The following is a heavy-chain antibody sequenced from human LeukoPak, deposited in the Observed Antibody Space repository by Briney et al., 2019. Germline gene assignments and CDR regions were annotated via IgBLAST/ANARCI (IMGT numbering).Heavy chain of an antibody. Sequence: GSSVKVSCKASGGTFSSYAISWVRQAPGQGLEWMGGIIPIFGTANYAQKFQGRVTITADKSTSTAYMELSSLRSEDTAVYYCASSGVPAAYYYYGTDVWGKGTTVTVSS. CDR3: ASSGVPAAYYYYGTDV. J-gene: IGHJ6*04. CDR1: GGTFSSYA. D-gene: IGHD2-2*01. CDR2: IIPIFGTA. V-gene: IGHV1-69*06.